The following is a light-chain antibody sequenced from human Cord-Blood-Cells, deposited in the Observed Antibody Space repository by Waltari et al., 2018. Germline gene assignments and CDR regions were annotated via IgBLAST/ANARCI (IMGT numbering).Light chain of an antibody. CDR1: KLGDKY. Sequence: SYELTQPPSVSVSPGQTASITCSGDKLGDKYACWYQQKPGQSPVLVIYQDSKRPPGIPELLSGSNSGNTATLTISGTQAMDEADYYCQAWDSSTYVFGTGTKVTVL. J-gene: IGLJ1*01. CDR2: QDS. CDR3: QAWDSSTYV. V-gene: IGLV3-1*01.